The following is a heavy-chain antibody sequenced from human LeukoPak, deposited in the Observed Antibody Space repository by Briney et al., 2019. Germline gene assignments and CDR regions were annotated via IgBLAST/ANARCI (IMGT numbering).Heavy chain of an antibody. D-gene: IGHD5-18*01. V-gene: IGHV3-11*03. CDR2: ISRSSSHT. CDR3: ARGGYSYVFDY. Sequence: GGSLRLSCAASGLTFSDYYMSWIRQAPGKGLEWVSYISRSSSHTDYADSVKGRFTISRDNAKNSLYLQMNSLRAEDTAVYYCARGGYSYVFDYWGQGTMVTVSS. J-gene: IGHJ4*02. CDR1: GLTFSDYY.